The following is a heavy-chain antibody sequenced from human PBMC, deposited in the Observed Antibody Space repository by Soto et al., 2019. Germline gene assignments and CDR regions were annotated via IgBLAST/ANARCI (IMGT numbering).Heavy chain of an antibody. D-gene: IGHD6-19*01. J-gene: IGHJ4*02. CDR1: GGSISSSSYY. Sequence: PSETLSLTCSVSGGSISSSSYYWGWIRRHPGKGLEWIGSIYYSGSTYYNPSLKSRVTISVDTSKNQFSLKLSSVTAADTAVYYCARRAGYSSGYVDYWGQGTLVTVSS. CDR3: ARRAGYSSGYVDY. V-gene: IGHV4-39*01. CDR2: IYYSGST.